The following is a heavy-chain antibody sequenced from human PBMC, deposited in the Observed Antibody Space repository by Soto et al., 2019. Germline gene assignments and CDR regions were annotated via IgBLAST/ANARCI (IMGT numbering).Heavy chain of an antibody. Sequence: EVQLLDSGGGLVQPGGSLRLSCAASGFTFSNYAMSWVRQAPGKGLEWVSSISGSGSTTYYTDSVKGRFTISRDNSKSTLSLQMDSLRAEDTDIYYCAKTAAPRGAYYFDYWGQGTLFTVSS. D-gene: IGHD2-2*01. CDR2: ISGSGSTT. CDR3: AKTAAPRGAYYFDY. V-gene: IGHV3-23*01. J-gene: IGHJ4*02. CDR1: GFTFSNYA.